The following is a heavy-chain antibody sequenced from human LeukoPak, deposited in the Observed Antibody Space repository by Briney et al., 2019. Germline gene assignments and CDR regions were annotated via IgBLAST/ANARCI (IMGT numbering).Heavy chain of an antibody. CDR2: ISNIGDRT. V-gene: IGHV3-23*01. CDR1: GFTFSSYA. J-gene: IGHJ4*02. D-gene: IGHD1-26*01. CDR3: AKDFVPRGGSYFPGFDY. Sequence: GGSLRLSCAASGFTFSSYAMNWVRQAPGKGLEWVSTISNIGDRTYYADSVKGRFTISRDNSKNTLYRQMNSLRTEDTAVYYCAKDFVPRGGSYFPGFDYWGQGTLVIVSS.